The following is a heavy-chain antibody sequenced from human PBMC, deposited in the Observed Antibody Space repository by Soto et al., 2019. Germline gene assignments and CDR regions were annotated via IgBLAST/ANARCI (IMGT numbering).Heavy chain of an antibody. J-gene: IGHJ6*02. V-gene: IGHV4-34*01. D-gene: IGHD3-10*01. Sequence: SEALSLTCAVYGGSFSGYYWSWIRQPPGKGLEWIGEINHSGSTNYNPSLKSRVTISVDTSKNQFSLKLSSVTAADTAVYYCARPRGRNYYSYGMDVWGQGTTVTVSS. CDR3: ARPRGRNYYSYGMDV. CDR1: GGSFSGYY. CDR2: INHSGST.